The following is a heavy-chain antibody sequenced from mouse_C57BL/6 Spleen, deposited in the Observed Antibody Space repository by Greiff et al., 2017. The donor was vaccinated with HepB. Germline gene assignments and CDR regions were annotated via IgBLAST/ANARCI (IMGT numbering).Heavy chain of an antibody. J-gene: IGHJ2*01. CDR1: GFTFSSYA. CDR2: ISSGGDYI. D-gene: IGHD1-1*01. Sequence: EVKLVESGEGLVKPGGSLKLSCAASGFTFSSYAMSWVRQTPEKRLEWVAYISSGGDYIYYADTVKGRFTISRDNARNTLYLQMSSLKSEDTAMYYWTRDSYYGSSYDYFDYWGQGTTLTVSS. V-gene: IGHV5-9-1*02. CDR3: TRDSYYGSSYDYFDY.